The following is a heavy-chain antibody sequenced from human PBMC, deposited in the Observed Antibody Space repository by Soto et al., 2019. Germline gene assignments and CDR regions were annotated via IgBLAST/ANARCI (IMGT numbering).Heavy chain of an antibody. Sequence: GASVKVSCKASGGTFSSYTISWVRQAPGQGLEWMGRIIPILGIANYAQKFQGRVTITADKSTSTAYMELSSLRSEDTAVYYCARDTKTYYYDSSGSLLDYWGQGTLVTVSS. CDR2: IIPILGIA. D-gene: IGHD3-22*01. CDR1: GGTFSSYT. CDR3: ARDTKTYYYDSSGSLLDY. J-gene: IGHJ4*02. V-gene: IGHV1-69*04.